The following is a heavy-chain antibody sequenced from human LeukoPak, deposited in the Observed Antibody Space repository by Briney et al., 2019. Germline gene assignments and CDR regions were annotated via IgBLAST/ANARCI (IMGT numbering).Heavy chain of an antibody. CDR3: AIALYFGSGSPYYYMDV. Sequence: PSETLSLTCTVSSRSISTYYWSWIRQPPGKGLEWMGYIYYSETTKYNPSLKSRVTISVDTSKNQFSLKLSSVTAADTAVYYCAIALYFGSGSPYYYMDVWGKGTTVIISS. J-gene: IGHJ6*03. CDR2: IYYSETT. V-gene: IGHV4-59*01. CDR1: SRSISTYY. D-gene: IGHD3-10*01.